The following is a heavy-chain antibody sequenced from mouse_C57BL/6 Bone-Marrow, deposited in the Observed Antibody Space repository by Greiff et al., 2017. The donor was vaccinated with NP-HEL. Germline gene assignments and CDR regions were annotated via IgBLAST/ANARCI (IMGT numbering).Heavy chain of an antibody. V-gene: IGHV5-4*01. Sequence: EVQGVESGGGLVKPGGSLKLSCAASGFTFNSYAMSWVRQTPEKRLEWVATISDGGSYTYYPDNVKGRFTISRDNAKNNLYLQMSHLKSEDTAMYYCARVFFRYFDVWGTGTTVTVSS. J-gene: IGHJ1*03. CDR3: ARVFFRYFDV. CDR2: ISDGGSYT. CDR1: GFTFNSYA.